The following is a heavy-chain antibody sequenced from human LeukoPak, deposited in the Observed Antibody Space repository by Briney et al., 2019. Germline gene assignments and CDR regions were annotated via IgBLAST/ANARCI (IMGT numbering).Heavy chain of an antibody. J-gene: IGHJ3*02. CDR1: GFTFSNYW. Sequence: QPGGSLRLSCAASGFTFSNYWMSWVRQAPGKGLEWVANIKQDGSEKYYVDSVKGRFIISRDNAKNSLWLQMNSLRAEDTAVYYCTRPVLRYFGGLLQPYAFDIWGQGTRVTVSS. CDR2: IKQDGSEK. D-gene: IGHD3-9*01. CDR3: TRPVLRYFGGLLQPYAFDI. V-gene: IGHV3-7*03.